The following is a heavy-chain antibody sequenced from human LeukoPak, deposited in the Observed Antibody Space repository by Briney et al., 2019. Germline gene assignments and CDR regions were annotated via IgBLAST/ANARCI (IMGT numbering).Heavy chain of an antibody. CDR2: ISGNTGLI. CDR3: ALVVYYYGSGSYSPFDY. J-gene: IGHJ4*02. Sequence: GGSLRLSCAASAFTFSSYGMNWIRQAPGRGLEWISYISGNTGLIHYADSVKGRFTISRDNAKNTLYLQMNSLRAEDTAVYYCALVVYYYGSGSYSPFDYWGQGTLVTVSS. V-gene: IGHV3-48*01. CDR1: AFTFSSYG. D-gene: IGHD3-10*01.